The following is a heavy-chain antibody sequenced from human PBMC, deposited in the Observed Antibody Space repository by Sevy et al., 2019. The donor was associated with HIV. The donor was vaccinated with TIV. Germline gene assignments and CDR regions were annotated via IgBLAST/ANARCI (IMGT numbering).Heavy chain of an antibody. CDR2: ISSDGGNK. J-gene: IGHJ4*02. Sequence: GGSLRLSCAASGFTFSDYYINWIHQAPGKGLEWVSYISSDGGNKYYANSVKGRFTISRDNAKNSVFLQMNSLRAEDTAVYYCAREDIGGRHFDHWGQGTLVTVSS. V-gene: IGHV3-11*01. CDR1: GFTFSDYY. CDR3: AREDIGGRHFDH. D-gene: IGHD6-6*01.